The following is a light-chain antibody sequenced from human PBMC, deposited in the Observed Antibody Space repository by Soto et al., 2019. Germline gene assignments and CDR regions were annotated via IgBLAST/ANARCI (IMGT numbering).Light chain of an antibody. Sequence: EVTKSPSSVSASVGDIVIITGRASQGISSWLAWYQKKPGKAPNLLIYAASSLQSGVPSRFSGSESGTDFTLTISSLQPEDCAIYFCQQANSFPITFGQGTRLEIK. CDR2: AAS. CDR3: QQANSFPIT. CDR1: QGISSW. J-gene: IGKJ5*01. V-gene: IGKV1-12*01.